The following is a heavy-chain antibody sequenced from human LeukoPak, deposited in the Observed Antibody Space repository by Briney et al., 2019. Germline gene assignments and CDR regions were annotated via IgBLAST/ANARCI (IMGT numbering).Heavy chain of an antibody. V-gene: IGHV3-30*18. CDR1: GFTFSSYG. Sequence: GRSLRLSCAASGFTFSSYGMHWVRQAPGKGLEWVAVISYDGSNKCYADSVKGRFTISRDNSRNTLYLQMNSLRAEDTAVYYCAKDKQLWLISPPDYWGQGTLVTVSS. CDR3: AKDKQLWLISPPDY. J-gene: IGHJ4*02. CDR2: ISYDGSNK. D-gene: IGHD5-18*01.